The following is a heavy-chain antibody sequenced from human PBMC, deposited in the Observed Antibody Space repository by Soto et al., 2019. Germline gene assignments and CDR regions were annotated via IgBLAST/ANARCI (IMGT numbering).Heavy chain of an antibody. CDR1: GDKFRSYG. J-gene: IGHJ4*02. CDR2: IIPMFDTT. Sequence: ASVKVSCKASGDKFRSYGISWVRQAPGQGLEWMGGIIPMFDTTNYAQKFRGRVTITADESTSTVYPELSSLRSDDTAVYYCAKERGGDFYVPFDYWGQGTLVTVSS. V-gene: IGHV1-69*13. CDR3: AKERGGDFYVPFDY. D-gene: IGHD2-21*01.